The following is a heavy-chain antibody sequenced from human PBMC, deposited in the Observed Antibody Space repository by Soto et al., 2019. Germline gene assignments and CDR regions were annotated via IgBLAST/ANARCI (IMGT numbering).Heavy chain of an antibody. CDR2: ISYDGSNK. CDR3: AKVEVDTAMVPVDY. J-gene: IGHJ4*02. V-gene: IGHV3-30*18. D-gene: IGHD5-18*01. CDR1: GFTFSSYG. Sequence: QVQLVESGGGVVQPGRSLRLSCEASGFTFSSYGMHWVRQAPGKGLEWVAVISYDGSNKYYADSVKGRFTISRDNSKNTLYLQMNSLRAEDTAVYYCAKVEVDTAMVPVDYWGQGTLVTVSS.